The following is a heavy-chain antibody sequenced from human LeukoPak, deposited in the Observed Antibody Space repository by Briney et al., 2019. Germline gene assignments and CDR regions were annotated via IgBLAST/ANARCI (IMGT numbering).Heavy chain of an antibody. J-gene: IGHJ4*02. Sequence: SETLSLTCTVSGGSISSDYWSWIRQSPGKGLEWIGYIYYSGTTSYNPSLKSRVTISLDTSKNQFSLKLSSVTAADTAVYYCARQADSSGWYYFDYWGQGTLVTVSS. D-gene: IGHD6-19*01. CDR1: GGSISSDY. CDR3: ARQADSSGWYYFDY. V-gene: IGHV4-59*08. CDR2: IYYSGTT.